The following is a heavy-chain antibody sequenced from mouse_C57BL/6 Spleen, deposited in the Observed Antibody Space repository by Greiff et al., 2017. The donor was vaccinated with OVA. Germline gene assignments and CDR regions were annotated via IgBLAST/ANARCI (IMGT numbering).Heavy chain of an antibody. J-gene: IGHJ1*03. CDR1: GYTFTSYW. V-gene: IGHV1-55*01. Sequence: QVQLQQPGAELVKPGASVKMSCKASGYTFTSYWITWVKQRPGQGLEWIGDIYPGSGSTNYNAKFKSKATLTVDTSSSTAYMQLSSLTSEDSAVYDCARRGGSSWYVDVWGTGTTVTVS. D-gene: IGHD1-1*01. CDR2: IYPGSGST. CDR3: ARRGGSSWYVDV.